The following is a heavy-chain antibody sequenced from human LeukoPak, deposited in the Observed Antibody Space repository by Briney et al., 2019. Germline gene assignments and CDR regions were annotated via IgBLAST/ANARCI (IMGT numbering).Heavy chain of an antibody. V-gene: IGHV7-4-1*02. CDR3: ARAGWARSINDICDY. CDR1: GYSIKSHT. Sequence: ASVKVSCKASGYSIKSHTTNWVRQAPGQGPEWMGWIDTNTGNPTYAQGFTGRFVFSLDTSVSTAYLQISSLKAEDTAVYYCARAGWARSINDICDYWGQGTLVTVSS. J-gene: IGHJ4*02. D-gene: IGHD3-9*01. CDR2: IDTNTGNP.